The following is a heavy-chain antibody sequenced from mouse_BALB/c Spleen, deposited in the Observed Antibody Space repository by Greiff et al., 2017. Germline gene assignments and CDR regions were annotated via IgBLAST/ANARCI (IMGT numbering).Heavy chain of an antibody. CDR3: ARGGLRLDY. D-gene: IGHD2-2*01. V-gene: IGHV5-17*02. CDR2: ISSGSSTI. J-gene: IGHJ2*01. Sequence: EVQLVESGGGLVQPGGSRKLSCAASGFTFSSFGMHWVRQAPEKGLEWVAYISSGSSTIYYADTVKGRFTISRDNPKNTLFLQMTSLRSEDTAMYYCARGGLRLDYWGQGTTLTVSS. CDR1: GFTFSSFG.